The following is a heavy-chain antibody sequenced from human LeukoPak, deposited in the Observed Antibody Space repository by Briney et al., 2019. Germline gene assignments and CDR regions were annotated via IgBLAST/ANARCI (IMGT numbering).Heavy chain of an antibody. J-gene: IGHJ4*02. V-gene: IGHV3-11*01. CDR1: GFTFSDYY. D-gene: IGHD5-18*01. CDR3: ASCSYGDLGIDY. Sequence: IPGGSLRLSCAASGFTFSDYYMSWIRQAPGKGLEWVSYISSSGSTTYYADSVKGRFTISRDNAKNSLYLQMNSLRAEDTAVYYCASCSYGDLGIDYWGQGTLVTVSS. CDR2: ISSSGSTT.